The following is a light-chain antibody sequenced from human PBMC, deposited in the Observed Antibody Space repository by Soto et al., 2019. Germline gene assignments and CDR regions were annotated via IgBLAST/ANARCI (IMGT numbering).Light chain of an antibody. CDR2: GAS. V-gene: IGKV3D-7*01. Sequence: EIVMTQSPATLSLSPGERATLSCRASQSVSSSYLSWYQQKPGQAPRLLIYGASTRATGIPARFSGSGSGTDFTLTISSLQPEDFAVYYCQQDYNLPQTFGHGTKLEIK. CDR1: QSVSSSY. CDR3: QQDYNLPQT. J-gene: IGKJ2*01.